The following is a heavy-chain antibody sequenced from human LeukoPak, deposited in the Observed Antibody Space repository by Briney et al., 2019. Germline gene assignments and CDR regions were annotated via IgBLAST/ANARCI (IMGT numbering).Heavy chain of an antibody. CDR2: FYSGGST. J-gene: IGHJ4*02. V-gene: IGHV3-53*05. CDR1: GFTVSSNY. Sequence: GGSLRLSCAVSGFTVSSNYMSWVRQAPGKGLEWVSVFYSGGSTYYADSVKGRFTISRDNSKNMLFLQMNSLRTEDMALYYCAKDLHSRASCYWGQGALVTVS. CDR3: AKDLHSRASCY. D-gene: IGHD3-22*01.